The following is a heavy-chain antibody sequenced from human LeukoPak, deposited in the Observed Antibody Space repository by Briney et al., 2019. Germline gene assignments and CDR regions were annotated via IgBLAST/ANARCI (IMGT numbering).Heavy chain of an antibody. Sequence: SXRXSCXAXGFTFXSYAMSWVRQAPGKGLEWVSAISGSGGSTYYADSVKGRFTISRDNSKNTLYLQMNSLRAEDTAVYYCAKGGSGTIAYYFDYWGQGTLVTVSS. CDR2: ISGSGGST. J-gene: IGHJ4*02. CDR3: AKGGSGTIAYYFDY. V-gene: IGHV3-23*01. D-gene: IGHD3-10*01. CDR1: GFTFXSYA.